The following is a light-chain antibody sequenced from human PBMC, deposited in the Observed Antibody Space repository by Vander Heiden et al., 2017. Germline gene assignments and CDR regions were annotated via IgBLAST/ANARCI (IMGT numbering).Light chain of an antibody. Sequence: NFMLTQPHPVSESQGKTVTSPCTRSSGSIASNYVQWYQQRPGSSPTTVIYEDNQRPSGVPDRFSGSIDSSSNSASLTISGLKTEDEADYYCQSYDSSYWVFGGGTKLTVL. CDR3: QSYDSSYWV. V-gene: IGLV6-57*01. CDR1: SGSIASNY. J-gene: IGLJ3*02. CDR2: EDN.